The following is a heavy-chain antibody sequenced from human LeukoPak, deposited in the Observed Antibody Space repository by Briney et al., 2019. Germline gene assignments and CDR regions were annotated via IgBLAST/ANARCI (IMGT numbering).Heavy chain of an antibody. CDR3: ARAFGSGSQVINYFDF. V-gene: IGHV3-74*01. Sequence: GGSLRLSCAASGFAFITYWMHWVRQAPGKGLVWGSSTNSDGITPTYADSVKGRFPISRDNAKHMVYLQMNSLRAEDTAVYYCARAFGSGSQVINYFDFWGQGTLVTVSS. CDR2: TNSDGITP. J-gene: IGHJ4*02. CDR1: GFAFITYW. D-gene: IGHD3-10*01.